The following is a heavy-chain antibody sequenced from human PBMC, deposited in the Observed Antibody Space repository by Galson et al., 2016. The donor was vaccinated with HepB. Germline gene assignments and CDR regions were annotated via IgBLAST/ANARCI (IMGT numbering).Heavy chain of an antibody. CDR3: ASGPSILLGVVLDN. D-gene: IGHD3-16*01. Sequence: SLRLSCAASGLNVSNTYMSWVRQAPGKGLEWVSVIYSGGRTFYADCVKGRFTISRDNSKNTLSLQMNSLRAEDTALYYCASGPSILLGVVLDNWGQGTLVTVSS. V-gene: IGHV3-53*01. J-gene: IGHJ4*02. CDR1: GLNVSNTY. CDR2: IYSGGRT.